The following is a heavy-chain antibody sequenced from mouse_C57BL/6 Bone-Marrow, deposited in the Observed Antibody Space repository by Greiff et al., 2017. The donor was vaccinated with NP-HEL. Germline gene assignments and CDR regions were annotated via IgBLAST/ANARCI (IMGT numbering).Heavy chain of an antibody. V-gene: IGHV1-64*01. J-gene: IGHJ4*01. CDR2: IHPNSGST. CDR3: ARALLWLRRRDYYAMGH. Sequence: QVQLQQPGAELVKPGASVKLSCKASGYTFTSYWMHWVKQRPGQGLEWIGMIHPNSGSTNYNEKFKSKATLTVDKSSSTAYMQLRSLTSEDSAVYYCARALLWLRRRDYYAMGHWGQGTSVTVSS. D-gene: IGHD2-2*01. CDR1: GYTFTSYW.